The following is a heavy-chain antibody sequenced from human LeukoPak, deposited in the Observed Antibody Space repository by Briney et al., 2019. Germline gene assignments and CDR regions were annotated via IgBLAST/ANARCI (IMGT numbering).Heavy chain of an antibody. D-gene: IGHD1-26*01. CDR2: ISAYNGNT. Sequence: GASVKVSCKASGYTFTSYGISWVRQAPGQGLEWMGWISAYNGNTNYAQKLQGRVTMTTDTSTSTAYMELRSLRSDDTAVYYCAIWSQASSRQSQWELHGSTFEGDDAFDIWGQGTMVTVSS. J-gene: IGHJ3*02. V-gene: IGHV1-18*01. CDR3: AIWSQASSRQSQWELHGSTFEGDDAFDI. CDR1: GYTFTSYG.